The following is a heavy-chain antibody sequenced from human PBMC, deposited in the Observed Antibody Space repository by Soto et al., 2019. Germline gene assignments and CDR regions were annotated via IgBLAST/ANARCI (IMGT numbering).Heavy chain of an antibody. Sequence: SETLSLTCSVSGDSISSCFKNWIRQAPGKGLEWIGCIYDSGDANYNPSLKSRVTISLDTSKKQFSLKLSSVTAADTAVYYCVSSRTAVFGDALDIWALGTMVTVSS. V-gene: IGHV4-59*03. CDR1: GDSISSCF. CDR3: VSSRTAVFGDALDI. J-gene: IGHJ3*02. D-gene: IGHD2-21*02. CDR2: IYDSGDA.